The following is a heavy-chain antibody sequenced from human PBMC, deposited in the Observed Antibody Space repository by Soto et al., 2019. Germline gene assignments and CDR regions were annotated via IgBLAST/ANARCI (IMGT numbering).Heavy chain of an antibody. V-gene: IGHV3-15*07. CDR2: IKSKTDGGTT. CDR3: TTTFVPNAVRDYYYYGMDV. J-gene: IGHJ6*02. CDR1: GFTFSNAW. D-gene: IGHD2-2*01. Sequence: EVQLVESGGGLVKPGGSLRLSCAASGFTFSNAWMNWVRQAPGKGLEWVGRIKSKTDGGTTDYAAPVKGRFTISRDDSKNTLYLQMNSLKTEDTAVYYCTTTFVPNAVRDYYYYGMDVWGQGTTVTVSS.